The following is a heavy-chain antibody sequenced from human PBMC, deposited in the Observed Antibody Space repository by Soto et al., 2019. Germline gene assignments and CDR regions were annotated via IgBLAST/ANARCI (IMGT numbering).Heavy chain of an antibody. D-gene: IGHD3-3*01. V-gene: IGHV4-61*01. CDR3: ARGGQDFWSGPFDY. J-gene: IGHJ4*02. CDR2: IYYSGST. CDR1: GGSVSSGSYY. Sequence: PSETLSLTCTVSGGSVSSGSYYWSWIRQPPGKGLEWIGHIYYSGSTNYNPSLKSRVTMSVDTSKQEFSLKLSSVTAADTALHYCARGGQDFWSGPFDYWGRGALVTVSS.